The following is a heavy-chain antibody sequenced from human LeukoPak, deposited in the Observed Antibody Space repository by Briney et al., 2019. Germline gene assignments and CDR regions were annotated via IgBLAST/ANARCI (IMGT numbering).Heavy chain of an antibody. CDR1: GGSISSSSYY. Sequence: PSETLSLTCTVSGGSISSSSYYWGWIRQPPGKGLEWIGSIYYSGSTYYNPSLKSRVTISVDTSKNQFSLKPSSVTAADTAVYYCARHRLRIAVADFDYWGQGTLVTVSS. V-gene: IGHV4-39*01. CDR2: IYYSGST. CDR3: ARHRLRIAVADFDY. J-gene: IGHJ4*02. D-gene: IGHD6-19*01.